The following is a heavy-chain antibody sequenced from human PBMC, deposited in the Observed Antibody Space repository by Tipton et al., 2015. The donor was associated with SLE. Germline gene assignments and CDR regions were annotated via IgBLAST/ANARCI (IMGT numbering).Heavy chain of an antibody. D-gene: IGHD6-13*01. V-gene: IGHV3-11*04. CDR2: ISSSGVGI. CDR3: VRDGGYSSISHYHYGLDV. Sequence: SLRLSCAASGFTVSSNYMSWVRQAPGKGLEWVSYISSSGVGIFYTDSVKGRFTISRDNAKNSLYLEMNSLRVDDTAVYYCVRDGGYSSISHYHYGLDVWGQGTTVAVSS. J-gene: IGHJ6*02. CDR1: GFTVSSNY.